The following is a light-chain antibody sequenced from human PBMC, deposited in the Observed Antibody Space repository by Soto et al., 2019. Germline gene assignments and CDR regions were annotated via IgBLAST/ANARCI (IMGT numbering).Light chain of an antibody. CDR1: QGISSF. CDR3: LPRISVPII. CDR2: GAS. V-gene: IGKV1-9*01. J-gene: IGKJ3*01. Sequence: IQWTQSTSAMSASVGDRVTITCRASQGISSFLAWYQKKPVKAPKLLIYGASTLQSGVPSRFSGSGSGTDFTLSIGTLQPEDFATSYCLPRISVPIIVGPVTQVDIK.